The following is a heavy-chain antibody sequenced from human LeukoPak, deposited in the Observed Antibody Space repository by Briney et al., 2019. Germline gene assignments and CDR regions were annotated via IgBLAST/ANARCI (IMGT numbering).Heavy chain of an antibody. V-gene: IGHV1-46*03. CDR2: INPSGGST. Sequence: GASVTVSCKSSGYTFTSYYMHWVRQAPGQGLEWMGIINPSGGSTSYAQKFQGRVTMTRDTSTSTVYMELSSLRSEDTAVYYCARDLRYCSSTSCYEGTNDAFDIWGQGTMVTVSS. CDR1: GYTFTSYY. CDR3: ARDLRYCSSTSCYEGTNDAFDI. J-gene: IGHJ3*02. D-gene: IGHD2-2*01.